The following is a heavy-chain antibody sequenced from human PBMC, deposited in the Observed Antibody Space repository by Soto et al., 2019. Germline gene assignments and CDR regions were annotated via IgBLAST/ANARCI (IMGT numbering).Heavy chain of an antibody. Sequence: EVQLLESGGGLVRPGGSLRLSCAASGFTFYNYAMNWVRQAPGKGLEWVSTISGGGDGTYYADSVKGRFTISRDNSRNTVYLQMNSLRAEDTAVYYCAKKGLGSLATYCTTGDCHYAFDVWGQGHWSPSLQ. CDR3: AKKGLGSLATYCTTGDCHYAFDV. J-gene: IGHJ3*01. CDR2: ISGGGDGT. V-gene: IGHV3-23*01. D-gene: IGHD2-8*01. CDR1: GFTFYNYA.